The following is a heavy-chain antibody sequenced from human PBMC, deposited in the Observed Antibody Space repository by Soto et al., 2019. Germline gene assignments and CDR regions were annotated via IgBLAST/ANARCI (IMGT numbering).Heavy chain of an antibody. D-gene: IGHD3-3*01. CDR3: ARVASDYSLWSGYYPSRNGMDV. J-gene: IGHJ6*02. V-gene: IGHV3-33*01. CDR2: IWYDGSKK. CDR1: GFTFSSFG. Sequence: QVQVVESGGGVVQPGRSLRLSCAASGFTFSSFGMHWVRQAPGKGLEWVSLIWYDGSKKSYGDSVKGRFTISRDNSRNTVYLEMNSLRADDTAVYYCARVASDYSLWSGYYPSRNGMDVWGQGTTVTVSS.